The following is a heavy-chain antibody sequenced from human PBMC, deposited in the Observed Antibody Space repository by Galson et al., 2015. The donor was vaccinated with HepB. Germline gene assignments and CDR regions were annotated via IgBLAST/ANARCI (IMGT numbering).Heavy chain of an antibody. CDR2: ISGSGGST. CDR3: SKNLWTTRSNAMDV. V-gene: IGHV3-23*01. Sequence: SLRLSCAGSEFLFSTYAMSWVRQAPGKGLEWVSGISGSGGSTYYADSVKGRFTISRDNSNNTLYLQMNNLRAEDTAVYYCSKNLWTTRSNAMDVWGQGTTATVSS. J-gene: IGHJ6*02. D-gene: IGHD1-1*01. CDR1: EFLFSTYA.